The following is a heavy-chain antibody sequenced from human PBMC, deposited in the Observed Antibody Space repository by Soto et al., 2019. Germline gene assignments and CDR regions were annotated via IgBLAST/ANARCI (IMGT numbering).Heavy chain of an antibody. Sequence: GGXLRLSCSASRFMXSRYWMHWFRQAPGKGLVWVSRINSDGGTTTYADSVKGRFTISRDNAKNTLYLQMNSLRADYTAVYYCARGSEYSYGYQYYGTDVWGQGTKVTVSS. V-gene: IGHV3-74*01. CDR2: INSDGGTT. D-gene: IGHD5-18*01. J-gene: IGHJ6*02. CDR3: ARGSEYSYGYQYYGTDV. CDR1: RFMXSRYW.